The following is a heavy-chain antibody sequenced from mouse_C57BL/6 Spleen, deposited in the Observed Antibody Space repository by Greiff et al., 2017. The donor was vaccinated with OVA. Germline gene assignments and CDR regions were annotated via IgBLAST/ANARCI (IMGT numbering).Heavy chain of an antibody. CDR1: GYTFTDYY. CDR3: ARPDGLYAMDY. Sequence: EVQLQQSGPELVKPGASVKISCKASGYTFTDYYMNWVKQSHGKSLEWIGDINPNNGGASYNQKFKGKATLTVDKSSSTAYMELRSLTSEDSAVYYCARPDGLYAMDYWGQGTSVTVSS. J-gene: IGHJ4*01. D-gene: IGHD2-3*01. V-gene: IGHV1-26*01. CDR2: INPNNGGA.